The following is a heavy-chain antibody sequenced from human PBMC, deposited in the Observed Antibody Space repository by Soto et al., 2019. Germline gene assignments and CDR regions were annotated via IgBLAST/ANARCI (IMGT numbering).Heavy chain of an antibody. CDR3: GKVGSGSYCGGDCSVTHPFDF. V-gene: IGHV3-23*01. Sequence: PGESLKISCAASGFTFSTYAITWVRQAPGKGLEWVSAISGSGGSTFYADSVKGRFTISRDKSKNTAYLQMNSLRAEDTALYYCGKVGSGSYCGGDCSVTHPFDFWGQGALVTVSS. D-gene: IGHD2-21*02. CDR2: ISGSGGST. CDR1: GFTFSTYA. J-gene: IGHJ4*02.